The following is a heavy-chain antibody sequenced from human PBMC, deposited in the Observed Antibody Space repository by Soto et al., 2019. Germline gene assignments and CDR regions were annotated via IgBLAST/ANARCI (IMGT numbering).Heavy chain of an antibody. D-gene: IGHD2-15*01. CDR2: INAGNGNT. CDR3: ARVYCSGGRCYSFDY. V-gene: IGHV1-3*01. CDR1: GYTFTSYA. J-gene: IGHJ4*02. Sequence: ASVKVSCKASGYTFTSYAMHWVRQAPGQRLEWMGWINAGNGNTKYSQRFQGRVTITRDTSASTAYMELSSLRSEDTAVYYCARVYCSGGRCYSFDYWGQGTLVTVSS.